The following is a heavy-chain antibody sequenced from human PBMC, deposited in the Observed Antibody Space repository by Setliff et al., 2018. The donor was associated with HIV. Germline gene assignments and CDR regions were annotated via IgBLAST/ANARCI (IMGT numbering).Heavy chain of an antibody. J-gene: IGHJ6*03. D-gene: IGHD6-25*01. V-gene: IGHV3-33*08. CDR1: GFTFSSYG. Sequence: GGSLRLSCAASGFTFSSYGMHWVRQAPGKGLEWVAVIWYDGSNKYYADSVKGRFTISRDNSKNTLYLQMNSLRAEDTAVYYCAKRDRGYNYYYYYYMDVWGKGTTVTVSS. CDR2: IWYDGSNK. CDR3: AKRDRGYNYYYYYYMDV.